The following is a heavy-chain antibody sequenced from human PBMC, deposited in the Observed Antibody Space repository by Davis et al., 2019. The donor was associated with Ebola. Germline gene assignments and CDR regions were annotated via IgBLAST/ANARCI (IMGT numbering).Heavy chain of an antibody. J-gene: IGHJ6*03. CDR1: GFTFSSYG. CDR3: AKDGARFFCYYMDV. D-gene: IGHD6-6*01. V-gene: IGHV3-30*02. Sequence: PGGSLRLSCAASGFTFSSYGMHWVRQAPGKGLEWVAFIRYDGSNKYYADSVKGRFTISRDNSKNTLYLQMNSLRAEDTAVYYCAKDGARFFCYYMDVWGKGTTVTVSS. CDR2: IRYDGSNK.